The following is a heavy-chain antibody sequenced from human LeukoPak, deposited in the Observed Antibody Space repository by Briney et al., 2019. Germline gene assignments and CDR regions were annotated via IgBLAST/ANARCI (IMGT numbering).Heavy chain of an antibody. J-gene: IGHJ6*03. CDR1: GGSISSYY. CDR2: IYYSGST. CDR3: ARLSVIVGAALEYYYYYMDV. V-gene: IGHV4-59*12. D-gene: IGHD1-26*01. Sequence: SETLSLTCTVSGGSISSYYWSWIRQPPGKGLEWIGYIYYSGSTNYNPSLKSRVTISADKSKNQASLKLTSVTAADTAVYYCARLSVIVGAALEYYYYYMDVWGQGTTVTVSS.